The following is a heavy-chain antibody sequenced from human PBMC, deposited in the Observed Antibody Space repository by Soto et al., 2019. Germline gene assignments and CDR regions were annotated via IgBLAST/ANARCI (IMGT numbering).Heavy chain of an antibody. J-gene: IGHJ6*02. V-gene: IGHV3-30*18. D-gene: IGHD3-3*01. CDR3: AKEVWSGPMDV. CDR1: GFIFSSYG. Sequence: QVQLVESGGGVVQPGRSLRLSCAASGFIFSSYGMHWVRQAPGKGLEWVAVISYDGSNKYYADSVKGRFTISRDNSKNPLYLQMNSLRAEDTAVYYCAKEVWSGPMDVWGQGPTVTVSS. CDR2: ISYDGSNK.